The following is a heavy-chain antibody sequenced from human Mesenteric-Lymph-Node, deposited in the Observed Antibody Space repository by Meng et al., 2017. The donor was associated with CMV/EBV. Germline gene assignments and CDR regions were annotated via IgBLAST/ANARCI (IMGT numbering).Heavy chain of an antibody. V-gene: IGHV3-23*01. J-gene: IGHJ4*02. Sequence: GGSLRLSCAASGFTFGNYAMTWVRQAPGKGLEWVSAIYGSGDSTYYADSVKGRLSVSRDNSKNTLYLQMNSLRAEDTAVYYCAKGVQINPYYFDYWGQGTLVTVSS. CDR3: AKGVQINPYYFDY. CDR1: GFTFGNYA. CDR2: IYGSGDST.